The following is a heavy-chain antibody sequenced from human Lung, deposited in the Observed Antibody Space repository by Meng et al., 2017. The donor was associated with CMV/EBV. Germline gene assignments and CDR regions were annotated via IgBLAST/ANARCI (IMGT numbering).Heavy chain of an antibody. V-gene: IGHV4-59*01. Sequence: SETLSLTCTVSNGSINNYYWSWIRQPPGKGLEWIGYISDSGTTNYNPSLKSRVALSLDTPNNQFSLRLTSVTATDTATDYCARDYYVRGDYYYGLDVWGQGTXVTVSS. CDR2: ISDSGTT. CDR3: ARDYYVRGDYYYGLDV. D-gene: IGHD3-16*01. J-gene: IGHJ6*02. CDR1: NGSINNYY.